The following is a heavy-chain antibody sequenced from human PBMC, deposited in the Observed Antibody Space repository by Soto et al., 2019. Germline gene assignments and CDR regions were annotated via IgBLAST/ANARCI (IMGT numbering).Heavy chain of an antibody. CDR2: ISYDGSNK. D-gene: IGHD6-13*01. V-gene: IGHV3-30*09. J-gene: IGHJ4*02. CDR1: GFSFSTYT. Sequence: QVQLVESGGGVVQPWRSLSISCAASGFSFSTYTMHWVRQAPGKGLEWVAVISYDGSNKYYTDSVKGRFVISRDNSKNTLYLEMNSLRAEDTAVYYCARDKSPNWSSWYVFDYWGQGNLVTVSS. CDR3: ARDKSPNWSSWYVFDY.